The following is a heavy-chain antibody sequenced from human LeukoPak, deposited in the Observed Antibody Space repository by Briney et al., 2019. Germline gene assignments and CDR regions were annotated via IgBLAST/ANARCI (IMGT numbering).Heavy chain of an antibody. CDR1: GFTFSSYG. J-gene: IGHJ4*02. CDR2: ISYDGSNK. V-gene: IGHV3-30*18. Sequence: GGSLRLSCAASGFTFSSYGMHWVRQAPGKGLEWVAVISYDGSNKYYADSVKGRFTISRDNSKNTLHLQMNSLRAEDTAVYYCAKNGNYYDSSGYDYFDYWGQGTLVTVSS. CDR3: AKNGNYYDSSGYDYFDY. D-gene: IGHD3-22*01.